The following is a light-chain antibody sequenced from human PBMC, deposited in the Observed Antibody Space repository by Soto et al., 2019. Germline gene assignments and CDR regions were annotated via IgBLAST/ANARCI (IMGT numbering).Light chain of an antibody. J-gene: IGKJ1*01. CDR3: QQYNEWPRT. CDR2: GAS. CDR1: QSVSGN. V-gene: IGKV3-15*01. Sequence: EIVMTQSPATLSVSPGERATLSCRASQSVSGNLAWYQQKPGQAPRLLTFGASSRATGIPARFSGSGSGTEFTLTISSLQSEDFAVYYCQQYNEWPRTFGRGTKVEI.